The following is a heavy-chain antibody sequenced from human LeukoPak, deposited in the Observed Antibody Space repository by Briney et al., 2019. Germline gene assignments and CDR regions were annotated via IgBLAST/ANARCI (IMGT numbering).Heavy chain of an antibody. CDR2: ISYDGSNK. CDR1: GFTFSSYA. D-gene: IGHD1-26*01. Sequence: GGSLRLSCAASGFTFSSYAMHWVRQAPGKGLEWVAVISYDGSNKYYADSVKGRFTISRGNSKNTLYLQMNSLRAEDTAVYYCAKELAATWGQRFDYWGQGTLVTVSS. V-gene: IGHV3-30*04. J-gene: IGHJ4*02. CDR3: AKELAATWGQRFDY.